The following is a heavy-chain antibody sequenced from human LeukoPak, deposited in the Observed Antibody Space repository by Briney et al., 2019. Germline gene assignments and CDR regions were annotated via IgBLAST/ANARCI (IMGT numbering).Heavy chain of an antibody. V-gene: IGHV3-64*01. J-gene: IGHJ4*02. Sequence: PGGSLRLSCAASGFIFSNYAMHWVRQAPGKGLEYVSAISNNGGSTYSANSLKGRFTISRDNSKNTLYLQMDSLRAEDMAVYYCARGYCSSGSCSYFDYWGQGTLVTVSS. CDR3: ARGYCSSGSCSYFDY. CDR2: ISNNGGST. D-gene: IGHD2-15*01. CDR1: GFIFSNYA.